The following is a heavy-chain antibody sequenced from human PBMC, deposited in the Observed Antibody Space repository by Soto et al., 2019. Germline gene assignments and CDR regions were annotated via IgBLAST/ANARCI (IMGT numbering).Heavy chain of an antibody. D-gene: IGHD3-3*01. CDR1: GYTITDLS. CDR2: FDPEDGET. Sequence: ASVKVSCKVSGYTITDLSVHWVRQAPGKGLEWMGGFDPEDGETIYAQKFQGRVTMTEDTSTDTAYMELSSLRSEDTAVYYCATALRGFWSGYYKEYYYYGMDVWGQGTTVTVSS. J-gene: IGHJ6*02. V-gene: IGHV1-24*01. CDR3: ATALRGFWSGYYKEYYYYGMDV.